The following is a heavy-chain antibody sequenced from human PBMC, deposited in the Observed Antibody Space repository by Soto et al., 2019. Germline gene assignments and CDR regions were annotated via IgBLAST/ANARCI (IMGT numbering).Heavy chain of an antibody. Sequence: SETLSLTCTVSGGSISSSSYYWGWIRQPPGKGLEWIGSIYYSGSTYYNPSLKSRVTISVDTSKNQFSLKLSSVTAADTAVYYCARLDYYDFYGMDVWGQGTTVTVSS. CDR3: ARLDYYDFYGMDV. CDR1: GGSISSSSYY. J-gene: IGHJ6*02. CDR2: IYYSGST. V-gene: IGHV4-39*01.